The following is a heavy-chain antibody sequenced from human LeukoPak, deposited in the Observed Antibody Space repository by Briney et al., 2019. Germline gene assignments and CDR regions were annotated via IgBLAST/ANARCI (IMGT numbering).Heavy chain of an antibody. V-gene: IGHV1-18*01. CDR3: ARAETTLLLNY. CDR1: GYSFTNYG. D-gene: IGHD4-11*01. J-gene: IGHJ4*02. Sequence: GASVKVSCKASGYSFTNYGIIWVRQTPGQGLQWMGWISAHNGNTNYAQKLQGRVTLTTDTSTSTVYMELGSLTSDDTAVYYCARAETTLLLNYWGQGTLVTVSS. CDR2: ISAHNGNT.